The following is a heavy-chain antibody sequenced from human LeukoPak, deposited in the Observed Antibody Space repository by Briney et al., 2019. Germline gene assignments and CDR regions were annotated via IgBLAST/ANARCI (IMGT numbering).Heavy chain of an antibody. J-gene: IGHJ4*02. CDR2: ISGSGGST. CDR1: GFPFSTNA. CDR3: AKAYYGDYYVY. V-gene: IGHV3-23*01. Sequence: PGGSLRLSCAASGFPFSTNAMTWVRQAPGKGLKWVSAISGSGGSTYYADSVKGRFTISRDNSKNTLYLQMNSLRAEDTAVYYCAKAYYGDYYVYWGQGTLVTVSS. D-gene: IGHD4-17*01.